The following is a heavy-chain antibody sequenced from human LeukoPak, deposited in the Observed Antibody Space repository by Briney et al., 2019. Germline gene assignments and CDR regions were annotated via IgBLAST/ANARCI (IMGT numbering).Heavy chain of an antibody. CDR1: GFTFSSYE. Sequence: GGSLRLSCAASGFTFSSYEMNWVRQAPGKGLEWVSYISSSGSTIYNADSVKGRFTISSDNAKNSLYLQMNSLRAEDTAVYYCAREGSGWYYFDYWGQGTLVTVSS. CDR2: ISSSGSTI. CDR3: AREGSGWYYFDY. D-gene: IGHD6-19*01. V-gene: IGHV3-48*03. J-gene: IGHJ4*02.